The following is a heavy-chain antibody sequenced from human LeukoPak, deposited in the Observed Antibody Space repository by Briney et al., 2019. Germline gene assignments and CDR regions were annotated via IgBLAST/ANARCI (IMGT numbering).Heavy chain of an antibody. Sequence: GGSLRLSCAASGFTFSDYYMSWIRQAPGKGLEWVSYISSSSSTIYYADSVKGRFTISRDNAKNSLYLQMNSLRAEDTAVYYCARITWIQKRYYFDYWGQGTLVTVSS. CDR3: ARITWIQKRYYFDY. V-gene: IGHV3-11*01. CDR2: ISSSSSTI. D-gene: IGHD5-18*01. CDR1: GFTFSDYY. J-gene: IGHJ4*02.